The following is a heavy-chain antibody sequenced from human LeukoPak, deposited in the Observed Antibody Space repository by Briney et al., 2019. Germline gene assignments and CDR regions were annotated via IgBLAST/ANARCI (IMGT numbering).Heavy chain of an antibody. CDR3: ARARPSDY. CDR2: ISETSSTI. V-gene: IGHV3-48*04. Sequence: PGGSLRLSCAASGFTFSTYSMNWVRQAPGKGLEWVSYISETSSTIYYADSVKGRFTTSRDNAKDSLYLQMNSLRAEDTAVYYCARARPSDYWGQGTLVTVSS. J-gene: IGHJ4*02. CDR1: GFTFSTYS.